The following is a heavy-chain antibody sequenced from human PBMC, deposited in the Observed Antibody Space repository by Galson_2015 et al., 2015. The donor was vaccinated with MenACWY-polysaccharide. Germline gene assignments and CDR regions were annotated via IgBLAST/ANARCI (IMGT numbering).Heavy chain of an antibody. CDR1: GGSISSSSDY. CDR3: ARRSSGSPGNAFDI. CDR2: IYYSGST. D-gene: IGHD1-26*01. J-gene: IGHJ3*02. Sequence: CTVSGGSISSSSDYWGWIRQPPGKGLEWIGSIYYSGSTYYNPSLKSRVTISVDTSKNQFSLKLSSVTAADTAVYHCARRSSGSPGNAFDIWGQGTMVTVSS. V-gene: IGHV4-39*01.